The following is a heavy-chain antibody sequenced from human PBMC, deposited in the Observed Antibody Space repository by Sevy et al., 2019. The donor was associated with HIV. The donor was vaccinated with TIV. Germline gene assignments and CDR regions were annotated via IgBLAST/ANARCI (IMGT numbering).Heavy chain of an antibody. J-gene: IGHJ4*02. CDR1: GFTLSSYA. CDR2: ISGGGGST. V-gene: IGHV3-23*01. CDR3: AKSDGPYLRDYFDY. Sequence: GGSLRLSCAVSGFTLSSYAMSWVRQAPGRGLEWVSGISGGGGSTYYVDSVKGRFTISRDISKNTLYLQMNSLGAEDTAVYYCAKSDGPYLRDYFDYWGQGTLVTVSS.